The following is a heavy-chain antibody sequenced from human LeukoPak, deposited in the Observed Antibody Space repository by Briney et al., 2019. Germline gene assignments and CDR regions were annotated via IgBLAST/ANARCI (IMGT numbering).Heavy chain of an antibody. J-gene: IGHJ4*02. V-gene: IGHV4-39*01. D-gene: IGHD3-10*01. Sequence: SETLSLTCTVSGGFISSSSYYWGWIRQPPGKGLEWIGSIYYSGSTYYNLSLKSRVTISVDTSKNQFSLKLSSVTAADTAVYYCARLSVRGFDYWGQGTLVTVSS. CDR3: ARLSVRGFDY. CDR1: GGFISSSSYY. CDR2: IYYSGST.